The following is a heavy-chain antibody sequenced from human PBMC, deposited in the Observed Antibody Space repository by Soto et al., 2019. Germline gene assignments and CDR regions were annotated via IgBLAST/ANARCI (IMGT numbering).Heavy chain of an antibody. CDR3: AREGGTMGAGWFDP. D-gene: IGHD3-10*01. Sequence: QVQLVQSGAEVKKPGASVKVSCKASGYTFTSYDIRWVRQAPGQGLEWMGWISAYNGNTNYAQKLQDRVTMTTDTYTSTAYMELRSLRSDDTAVYYCAREGGTMGAGWFDPWGQGTLVTVSS. CDR2: ISAYNGNT. CDR1: GYTFTSYD. V-gene: IGHV1-18*01. J-gene: IGHJ5*02.